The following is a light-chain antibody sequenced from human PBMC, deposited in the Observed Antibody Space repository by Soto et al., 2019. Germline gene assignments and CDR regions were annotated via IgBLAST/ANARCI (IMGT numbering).Light chain of an antibody. J-gene: IGLJ1*01. CDR2: EVS. V-gene: IGLV2-8*01. Sequence: QCALTQPPSASGSPGQSVTISCTGNSNDVGHSSFISWYQQHPGKGPKLIIYEVSKRPSGVPDRFSGSKSGNTASLSVSGLQDEDEADYFCNAQADNGKHVFGTGTKVTVL. CDR1: SNDVGHSSF. CDR3: NAQADNGKHV.